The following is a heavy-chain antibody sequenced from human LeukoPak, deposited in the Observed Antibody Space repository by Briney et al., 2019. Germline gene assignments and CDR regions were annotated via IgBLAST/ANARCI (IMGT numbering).Heavy chain of an antibody. D-gene: IGHD3-10*01. CDR3: ARQRILWFGELLSFDY. J-gene: IGHJ4*02. CDR1: GGSISSGSYY. Sequence: SETLSLTCTVSGGSISSGSYYWSWIRQPAGKGLEWIGRIYTSGSTNYNPSLKSRVTISVDTSKNQFSLKLSSVTAADTAVYYCARQRILWFGELLSFDYWGQGTLVTVSS. CDR2: IYTSGST. V-gene: IGHV4-61*02.